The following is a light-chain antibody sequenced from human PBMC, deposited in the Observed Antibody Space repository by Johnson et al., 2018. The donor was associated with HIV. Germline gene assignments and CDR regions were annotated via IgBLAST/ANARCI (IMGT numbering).Light chain of an antibody. CDR3: GTWDSSLSAYNYV. V-gene: IGLV1-51*02. J-gene: IGLJ1*01. Sequence: QSVLTQPPSVSAAPGQKVTVSCSGSSSNIGNNYVSWYQQLPGTDPKLLIYENNKRPSGIPDRFSGSKSGTSATLGITGLQTGDEADYYCGTWDSSLSAYNYVFGTGTKVTVL. CDR1: SSNIGNNY. CDR2: ENN.